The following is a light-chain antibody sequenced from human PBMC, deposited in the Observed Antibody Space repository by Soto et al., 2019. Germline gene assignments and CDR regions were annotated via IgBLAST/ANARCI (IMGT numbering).Light chain of an antibody. V-gene: IGLV2-14*01. Sequence: QSVLTQPASVSGSPGQSITISCTGTNSDVGGYDYVSWYQHYPGKAPKLLIYQVNNRPSGVSSRFSGSKSGNTASLTFSVLQAEDEADYYCSSLTSSNTWVFGGGTKLTVL. CDR1: NSDVGGYDY. CDR2: QVN. CDR3: SSLTSSNTWV. J-gene: IGLJ3*02.